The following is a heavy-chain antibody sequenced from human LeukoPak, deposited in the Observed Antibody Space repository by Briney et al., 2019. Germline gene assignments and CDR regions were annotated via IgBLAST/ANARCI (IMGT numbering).Heavy chain of an antibody. CDR1: GFTFDDYA. V-gene: IGHV3-9*01. J-gene: IGHJ4*02. Sequence: GGSLRLSCAASGFTFDDYAMRWVRHAPGKGLEWVSGISWNSGSIVYADSVKGRFTISRDNAKNSLYLQMNSLRAEDTALYYCAKDISYYDSSGYYNYWGQGTLVTVSS. CDR3: AKDISYYDSSGYYNY. CDR2: ISWNSGSI. D-gene: IGHD3-22*01.